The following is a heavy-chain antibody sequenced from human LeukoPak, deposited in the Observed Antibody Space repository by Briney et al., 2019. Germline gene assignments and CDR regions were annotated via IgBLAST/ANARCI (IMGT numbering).Heavy chain of an antibody. CDR3: AREGGSLRLSPFDY. J-gene: IGHJ4*02. CDR2: INHSGST. Sequence: GSLRLSCAASGFTFSGYYWSWIRQPPGKGLEWIGEINHSGSTNYNPSLKSRVTISVDTSKNQFSLKLSSVTAADTAVYYCAREGGSLRLSPFDYWGQGTLVTVSS. D-gene: IGHD3-16*02. CDR1: GFTFSGYY. V-gene: IGHV4-34*01.